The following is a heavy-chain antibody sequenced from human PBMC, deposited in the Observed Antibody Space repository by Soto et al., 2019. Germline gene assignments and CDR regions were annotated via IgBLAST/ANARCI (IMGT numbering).Heavy chain of an antibody. Sequence: QVQLVESGGGVVQPGRSLRLSCAASGFTFSSYGMHWVRQAPGKGLERVAVIWYDGSNKYYADSVKGRFTISRDNSKNTLYLQMNSLRAEDTAVYYCATHYYDSTGYPTPGYWGQGTLVTVSS. CDR1: GFTFSSYG. J-gene: IGHJ4*02. V-gene: IGHV3-33*01. CDR2: IWYDGSNK. D-gene: IGHD3-22*01. CDR3: ATHYYDSTGYPTPGY.